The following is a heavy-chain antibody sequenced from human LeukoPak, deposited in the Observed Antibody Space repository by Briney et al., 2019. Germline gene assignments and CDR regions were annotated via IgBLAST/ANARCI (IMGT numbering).Heavy chain of an antibody. CDR1: GFTFSSYS. CDR2: ISSSSSYI. J-gene: IGHJ4*02. Sequence: IPGGSLRLSCAASGFTFSSYSMNWVRQAPGKGLEWVSSISSSSSYIYYADSVKGRFTISRDNAKNSLYLQMNSLRAEDTAVYYCARGDYDSTRGLDYWGQGTLVTVSS. D-gene: IGHD3-22*01. V-gene: IGHV3-21*01. CDR3: ARGDYDSTRGLDY.